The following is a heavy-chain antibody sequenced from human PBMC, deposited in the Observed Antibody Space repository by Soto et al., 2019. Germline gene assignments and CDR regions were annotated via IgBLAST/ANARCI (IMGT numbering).Heavy chain of an antibody. Sequence: QVQLQQWGAGLLKPSETLSLTCAVYGGSFSGYYWSWIRQRPGKGLEWIGGMNHSGSTNYNPTHKSRVTISVDTAKNQFSLKLSSVTAADKAVYYCASPMAAAGDYWGQGPLVTVSS. V-gene: IGHV4-34*01. D-gene: IGHD6-13*01. CDR1: GGSFSGYY. J-gene: IGHJ4*02. CDR3: ASPMAAAGDY. CDR2: MNHSGST.